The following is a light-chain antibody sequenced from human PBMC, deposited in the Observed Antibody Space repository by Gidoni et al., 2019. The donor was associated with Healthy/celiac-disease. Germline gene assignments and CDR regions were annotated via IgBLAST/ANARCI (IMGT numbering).Light chain of an antibody. V-gene: IGKV1-39*01. CDR3: QQSYSTSIT. Sequence: DIQMTQSPSSLSASVGDRVTITCRASQSISSYLNWYQQKPGKAPKLLIYAASSVQSGVPLRFSGSGSGTDFTLTISSLQPEDFATYYCQQSYSTSITFGQGTRLEIK. CDR2: AAS. CDR1: QSISSY. J-gene: IGKJ5*01.